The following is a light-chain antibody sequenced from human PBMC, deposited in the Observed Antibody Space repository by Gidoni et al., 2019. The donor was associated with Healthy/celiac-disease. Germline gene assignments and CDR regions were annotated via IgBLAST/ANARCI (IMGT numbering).Light chain of an antibody. CDR2: AAS. CDR3: QQSYSTPRFT. J-gene: IGKJ2*01. V-gene: IGKV1-39*01. CDR1: QSISNY. Sequence: DIQMTQSPSSLSASVGDRVTITCRASQSISNYLNWYQQKPGKAPKFLIYAASSLQSGVPSRFSGSGSGTDFTLTISSLQPEDFATYYCQQSYSTPRFTFGQXTKLEIK.